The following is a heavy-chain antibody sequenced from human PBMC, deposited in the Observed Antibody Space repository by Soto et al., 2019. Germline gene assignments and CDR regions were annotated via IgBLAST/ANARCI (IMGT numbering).Heavy chain of an antibody. J-gene: IGHJ6*02. D-gene: IGHD3-3*01. Sequence: SVKVSCKASGGTFSSYAISWVRQAPGQGLEWMGGIIPIFGTANYAQKFQGRVTITADESTSTAYMELSSLRSEDTAVYYCARGGFLEWLLYGMDVWGQGTTVTVSS. CDR1: GGTFSSYA. V-gene: IGHV1-69*13. CDR3: ARGGFLEWLLYGMDV. CDR2: IIPIFGTA.